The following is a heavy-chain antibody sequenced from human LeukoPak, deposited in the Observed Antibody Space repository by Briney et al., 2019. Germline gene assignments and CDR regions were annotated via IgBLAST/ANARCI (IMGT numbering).Heavy chain of an antibody. Sequence: SVKVSCKASGGTFSSYAISWVRQAPGQGLEWMGGIIPIFGTANYAQKFQGRVTITADESTSTAYMELSSLRSEDTAVYYCAKSLNSVKGDFDYWGQGTLVTVSS. V-gene: IGHV1-69*01. J-gene: IGHJ4*02. CDR1: GGTFSSYA. CDR2: IIPIFGTA. CDR3: AKSLNSVKGDFDY. D-gene: IGHD2-21*01.